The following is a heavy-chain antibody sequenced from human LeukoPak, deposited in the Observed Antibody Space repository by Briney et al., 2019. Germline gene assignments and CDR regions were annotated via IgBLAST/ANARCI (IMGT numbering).Heavy chain of an antibody. Sequence: GGSLRHSCAASGFTFRNYNMNWVRQAPGEGREWGAYLTSGSSAIYYTDSVTDRFTISRANAKNSLYLQRNILRAEDTAVYYCARGYSSGRAAFDIWGQGTMVTVSS. V-gene: IGHV3-48*01. CDR1: GFTFRNYN. CDR3: ARGYSSGRAAFDI. CDR2: LTSGSSAI. D-gene: IGHD6-19*01. J-gene: IGHJ3*02.